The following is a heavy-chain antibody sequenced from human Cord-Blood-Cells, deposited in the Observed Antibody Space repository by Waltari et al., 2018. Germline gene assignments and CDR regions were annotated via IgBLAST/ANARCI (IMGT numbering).Heavy chain of an antibody. CDR2: IKQDGSEK. CDR1: GFTFSSYW. V-gene: IGHV3-7*01. CDR3: ASPRPGGTGDPWLLGY. D-gene: IGHD7-27*01. J-gene: IGHJ4*02. Sequence: EVQLVESGGGLVQPGGSLRLSCAASGFTFSSYWMSWVRPAPGKGLEWVANIKQDGSEKYYVDSVKGRFTISRDNAKNSLYLQMNSLRAEDTAVYYCASPRPGGTGDPWLLGYWGQGTLVTVSS.